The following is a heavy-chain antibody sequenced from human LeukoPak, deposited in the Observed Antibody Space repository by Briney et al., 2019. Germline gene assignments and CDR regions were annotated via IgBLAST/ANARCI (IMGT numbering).Heavy chain of an antibody. CDR2: MNPNSGNT. V-gene: IGHV1-8*01. D-gene: IGHD6-13*01. Sequence: ASVKVSCKASGYTFTSYDINWVRQATGQGLEWMGWMNPNSGNTGYAQKFQGRVTMTRNTSISTAYMELSSLRSEDTAVYYCTRRGSSWYRGNWFDPWGQGTLVTVSS. CDR3: TRRGSSWYRGNWFDP. CDR1: GYTFTSYD. J-gene: IGHJ5*02.